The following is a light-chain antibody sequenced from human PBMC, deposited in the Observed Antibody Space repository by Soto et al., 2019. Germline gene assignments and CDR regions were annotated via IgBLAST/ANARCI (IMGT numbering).Light chain of an antibody. V-gene: IGKV1-39*01. CDR3: QQTYSSPRT. Sequence: DLQMTQSPSSLSASVGDRVTITCRASQSSNNYLDWYQQKPGKAPNLMFYTASSLRSGVPSRFSGSGSWTDFTLIITSLQPEDFATYYCQQTYSSPRTFGQGAKLEIK. CDR1: QSSNNY. CDR2: TAS. J-gene: IGKJ2*01.